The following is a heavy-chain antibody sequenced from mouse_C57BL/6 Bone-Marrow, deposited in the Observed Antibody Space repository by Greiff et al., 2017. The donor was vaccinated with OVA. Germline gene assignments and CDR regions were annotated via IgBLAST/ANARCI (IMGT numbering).Heavy chain of an antibody. CDR1: GYSITSGYY. CDR2: ISYDGSN. Sequence: EVQLVESGPGLVKPSQSLSLTCSVTGYSITSGYYWNWIRQFPGNKLEWMGYISYDGSNNYNPSLKNRISITRDTSKNQFFLKLNSVTTEDTATYYCATAQATYWGQGTTLTVSS. D-gene: IGHD3-2*02. J-gene: IGHJ2*01. V-gene: IGHV3-6*01. CDR3: ATAQATY.